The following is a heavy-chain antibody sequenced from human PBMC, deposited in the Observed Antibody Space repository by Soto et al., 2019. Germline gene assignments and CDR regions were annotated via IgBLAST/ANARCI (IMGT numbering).Heavy chain of an antibody. V-gene: IGHV4-31*03. CDR3: ARGMGYSYGWSEYRTYYFDY. Sequence: QVQLQESGPGLVKPSQTLSLTCTVSGGSISSGGYYWSWIRQHPGKGLEWIGYIYYSGSTYYNPSLKSRVTISVDTSKNQFSLKLSSVTAADTAVYYCARGMGYSYGWSEYRTYYFDYWGQGTLVTVSS. J-gene: IGHJ4*02. CDR1: GGSISSGGYY. D-gene: IGHD5-18*01. CDR2: IYYSGST.